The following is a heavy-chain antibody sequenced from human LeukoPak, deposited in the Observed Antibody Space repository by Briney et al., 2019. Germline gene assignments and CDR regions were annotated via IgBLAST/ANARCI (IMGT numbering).Heavy chain of an antibody. V-gene: IGHV3-30*03. CDR2: ISYDGSNK. CDR3: ASERWSHFDY. CDR1: GFTFSSYS. D-gene: IGHD4-23*01. J-gene: IGHJ4*02. Sequence: GGSLRLSCAASGFTFSSYSMNWVRQAPGKGLEWVAVISYDGSNKYYADSVKGRFTISRDNSKNTLYLQMNSLRAEDTAVYYCASERWSHFDYWGQGTLVTVSS.